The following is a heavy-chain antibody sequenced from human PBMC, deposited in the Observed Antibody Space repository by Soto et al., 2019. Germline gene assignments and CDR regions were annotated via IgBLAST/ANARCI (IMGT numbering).Heavy chain of an antibody. Sequence: QVQLVESGGGVVQPGRSLRLSCAASGFTFSSYGMHWVRQAPGKGLEWVAVIWYDGSNKYYADSVKGRFTISRDNSKNTLYLQMNSLRAEDTAVYYCARFTAYSSGWYGDAFDIWGQGTMVTVSS. CDR1: GFTFSSYG. D-gene: IGHD6-19*01. J-gene: IGHJ3*02. CDR2: IWYDGSNK. CDR3: ARFTAYSSGWYGDAFDI. V-gene: IGHV3-33*01.